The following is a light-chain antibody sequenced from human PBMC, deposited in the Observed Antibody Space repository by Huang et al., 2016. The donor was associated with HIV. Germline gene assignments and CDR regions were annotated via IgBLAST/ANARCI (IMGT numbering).Light chain of an antibody. J-gene: IGKJ1*01. CDR1: QAIRND. CDR2: AAS. CDR3: LQDYNYPRT. V-gene: IGKV1-6*01. Sequence: AIQMTQSPSSLSASVGDRVTITCLASQAIRNDLGWYQQKPGKAPKLLIYAASSLQSGVPSRFSGSGSGTDFTLTISSLQPEDFATYYCLQDYNYPRTFGQGTKVEI.